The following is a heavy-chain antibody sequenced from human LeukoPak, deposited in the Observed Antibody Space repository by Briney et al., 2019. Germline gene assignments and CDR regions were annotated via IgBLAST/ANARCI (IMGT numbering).Heavy chain of an antibody. V-gene: IGHV1-2*02. CDR2: INPNSGGT. D-gene: IGHD6-25*01. CDR1: GYTFTGYY. J-gene: IGHJ5*02. Sequence: ASVKVSCKASGYTFTGYYMHWVRQAPGQGLEWMGWINPNSGGTNYAQKFQGRVTMTRDTSISTAYMELSRLRSDDTAVYYCARVPSGGDKFDPWGQGTLVTVSS. CDR3: ARVPSGGDKFDP.